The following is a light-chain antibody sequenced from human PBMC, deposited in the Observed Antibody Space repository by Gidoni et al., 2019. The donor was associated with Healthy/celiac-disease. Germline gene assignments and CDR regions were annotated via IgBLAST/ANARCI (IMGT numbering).Light chain of an antibody. CDR2: DVS. V-gene: IGLV2-11*01. Sequence: QSALTPPRSVSGSPGHSVTISCTGTSSDVGGYNYVSWYQQHPGKAPKLMIYDVSKRPSGVPDRFSGSKSGNTASLTISGLQAEDEADYYCCSYAGSYTWEFGGGTKLTVL. J-gene: IGLJ3*02. CDR1: SSDVGGYNY. CDR3: CSYAGSYTWE.